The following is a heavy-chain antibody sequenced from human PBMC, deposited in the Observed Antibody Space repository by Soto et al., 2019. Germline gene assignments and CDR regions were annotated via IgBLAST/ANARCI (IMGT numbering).Heavy chain of an antibody. J-gene: IGHJ6*02. V-gene: IGHV3-7*05. Sequence: EVQLVESGGGLVQPGGSLRLSCAASGFTFSTYWMNWVRQAPGKGLQWVANIKEDGSEEYYVDSVKGRFTISRDNARNSLYLAMNRLRGEDTAVYYCARDWGAPGRGSAFGYYYHFGMDVWGQGTTVTVPS. CDR2: IKEDGSEE. D-gene: IGHD3-16*01. CDR3: ARDWGAPGRGSAFGYYYHFGMDV. CDR1: GFTFSTYW.